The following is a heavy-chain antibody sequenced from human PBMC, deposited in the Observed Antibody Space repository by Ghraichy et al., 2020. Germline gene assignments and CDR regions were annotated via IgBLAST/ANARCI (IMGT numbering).Heavy chain of an antibody. V-gene: IGHV4-59*01. CDR2: IYYNGST. CDR1: GGSISSYY. Sequence: SETLSLTCTVSGGSISSYYWNWIRQPPGKGLEWIGYIYYNGSTNYNSSLKSRVTISVDPSKNQFSLKLSSVTAADTAVYYCARDVVPSATKYGLDVWGQGTTVTVSS. CDR3: ARDVVPSATKYGLDV. J-gene: IGHJ6*02. D-gene: IGHD2-2*01.